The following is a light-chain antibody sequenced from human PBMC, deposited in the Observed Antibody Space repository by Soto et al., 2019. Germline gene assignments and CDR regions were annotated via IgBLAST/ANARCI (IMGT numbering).Light chain of an antibody. Sequence: DIVMTQTPLSSPVTLGQPASISCRSSQGLVHSDGNTYLSWLQQRPGQPPRLLIYEISNRFSGVXDXXSGSGAGTDFTLKISRVEAEDVGIYYCMQATQFPYTFGQGTKLEIK. J-gene: IGKJ2*01. CDR2: EIS. V-gene: IGKV2-24*01. CDR1: QGLVHSDGNTY. CDR3: MQATQFPYT.